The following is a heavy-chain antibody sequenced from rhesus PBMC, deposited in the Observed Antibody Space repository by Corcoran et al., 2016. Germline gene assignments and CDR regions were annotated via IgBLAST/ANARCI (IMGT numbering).Heavy chain of an antibody. V-gene: IGHV5-2*01. J-gene: IGHJ6*01. CDR2: IDPSDYDS. D-gene: IGHD3-3*01. Sequence: EVQLVQSGAEVKRPGESLKISCKTSGYSFTSYWISWVRQMSGKGLECMGSIDPSDYDSIYSPSFQGQVTISADKSISTAYLQWSSLKASDTATYYCAKGPYYNFWTGYYEEGYGLDSWGQGVVVTVSS. CDR1: GYSFTSYW. CDR3: AKGPYYNFWTGYYEEGYGLDS.